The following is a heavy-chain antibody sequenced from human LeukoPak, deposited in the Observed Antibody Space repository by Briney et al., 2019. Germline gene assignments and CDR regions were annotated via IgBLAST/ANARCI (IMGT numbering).Heavy chain of an antibody. V-gene: IGHV3-43*02. CDR1: GFSFADYA. D-gene: IGHD2/OR15-2a*01. CDR2: IHADGGRT. J-gene: IGHJ6*02. CDR3: STWAFYHGLDV. Sequence: PGGSLRLPFAAPGFSFADYAMHWVPQIPGKGLEFVAHIHADGGRTFYADSVKGRFTVFRDNAKNSLFLQMDSLTSDDTAFYYCSTWAFYHGLDVWGQGATVIVSS.